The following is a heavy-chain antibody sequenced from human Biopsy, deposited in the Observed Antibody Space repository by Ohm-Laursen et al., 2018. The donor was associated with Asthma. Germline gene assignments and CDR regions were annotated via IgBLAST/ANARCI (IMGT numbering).Heavy chain of an antibody. CDR3: ARAKSGSFYSPADY. D-gene: IGHD1-26*01. CDR1: GFTFDNYV. CDR2: ISWNSATV. Sequence: SLRLSCSASGFTFDNYVMTWVRQAPGKGLEWVSGISWNSATVAYADSVKGRFTISRDNSKNTLYLQMNSLRVEDTAVFYCARAKSGSFYSPADYWGQGTLVTVSS. V-gene: IGHV3-9*01. J-gene: IGHJ4*02.